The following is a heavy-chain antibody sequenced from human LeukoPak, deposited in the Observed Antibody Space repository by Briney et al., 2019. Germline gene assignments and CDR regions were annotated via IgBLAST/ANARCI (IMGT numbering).Heavy chain of an antibody. J-gene: IGHJ3*02. CDR3: ARLPFTFGGVIPADAFDI. Sequence: GEPLKISCKGSGYSFTSYWIGWVRQMPGKGLEWMGIIYPGDSDTRYSPSFQGQVTISADKSISTAYLQWSSLKASDTAMYYCARLPFTFGGVIPADAFDIWGQGTMVTVSS. CDR2: IYPGDSDT. CDR1: GYSFTSYW. D-gene: IGHD3-16*02. V-gene: IGHV5-51*01.